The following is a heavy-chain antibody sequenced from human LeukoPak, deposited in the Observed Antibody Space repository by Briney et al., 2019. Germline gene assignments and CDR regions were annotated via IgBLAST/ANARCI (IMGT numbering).Heavy chain of an antibody. Sequence: ASVKVSCKASGYTFTRYYMHWVRQAPGQGLEWMGWINPNSGGTNYAQKFQGRVTMTRDTSISTAYMELSRLRSDDTAVYYCARGNDYYDSSGYYYFDYWGQGTLVTVSS. CDR1: GYTFTRYY. CDR2: INPNSGGT. CDR3: ARGNDYYDSSGYYYFDY. J-gene: IGHJ4*02. V-gene: IGHV1-2*02. D-gene: IGHD3-22*01.